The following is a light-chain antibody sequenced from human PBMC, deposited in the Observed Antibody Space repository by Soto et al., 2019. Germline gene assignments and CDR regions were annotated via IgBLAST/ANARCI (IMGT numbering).Light chain of an antibody. J-gene: IGKJ5*01. CDR1: ESISNY. Sequence: DIQITQSPSSLSASVVDRVTITCRASESISNYLNWYQQKPGKAPKLLIYAASSLQSGVPSTFSGSGSGTDFTLTISSLQPEDFTTYYCQQTYRTPHTFGQGTRLEIK. CDR3: QQTYRTPHT. CDR2: AAS. V-gene: IGKV1-39*01.